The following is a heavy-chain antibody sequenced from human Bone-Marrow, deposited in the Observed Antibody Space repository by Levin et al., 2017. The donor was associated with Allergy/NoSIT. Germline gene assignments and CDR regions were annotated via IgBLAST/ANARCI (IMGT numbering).Heavy chain of an antibody. CDR1: GYTFIDYY. D-gene: IGHD6-25*01. J-gene: IGHJ5*02. CDR2: INPNNGGT. V-gene: IGHV1-2*02. Sequence: ASVKVSCKASGYTFIDYYIHWVRQAPGQGLEWMGWINPNNGGTDYAQKFQDRVTLARDTSISTVYMYMSSLRSDDTAMYYRASLSGWYNHWGQGSLVTVSS. CDR3: ASLSGWYNH.